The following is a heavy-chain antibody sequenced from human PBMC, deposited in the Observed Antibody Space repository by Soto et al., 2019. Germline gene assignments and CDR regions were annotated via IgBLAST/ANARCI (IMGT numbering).Heavy chain of an antibody. D-gene: IGHD6-6*01. J-gene: IGHJ3*02. CDR3: ASPGGGIAARPAPNAFDI. CDR2: ISSSSSYI. Sequence: GGSLRLSCAASGFTFSSYSMNWVRQAPGKGLEWVSSISSSSSYIYYADSVKGRFTISRDNAKNSLYLQMNSLRAEDTAVYYCASPGGGIAARPAPNAFDIWGQGTMVTVSS. CDR1: GFTFSSYS. V-gene: IGHV3-21*01.